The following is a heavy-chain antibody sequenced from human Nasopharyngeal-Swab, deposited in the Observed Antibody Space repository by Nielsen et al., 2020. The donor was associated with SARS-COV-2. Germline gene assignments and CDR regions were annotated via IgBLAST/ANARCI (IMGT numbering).Heavy chain of an antibody. CDR2: IWYDGSNK. J-gene: IGHJ4*02. Sequence: WIRQPPGKGLEWVAVIWYDGSNKYYADSVKGRFTISRDNSKNTLYLQMNSLRAEDTAVYYCARDQGFGSGRDYWGQGTLVIVSS. CDR3: ARDQGFGSGRDY. D-gene: IGHD6-19*01. V-gene: IGHV3-33*01.